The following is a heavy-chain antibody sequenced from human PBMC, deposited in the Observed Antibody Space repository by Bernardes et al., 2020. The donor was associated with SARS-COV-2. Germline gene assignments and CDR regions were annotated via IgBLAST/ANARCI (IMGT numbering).Heavy chain of an antibody. D-gene: IGHD6-13*01. J-gene: IGHJ6*02. CDR2: ISSSSAYI. V-gene: IGHV3-21*01. Sequence: GGSLRLSCVASGFTFSLNSMNWVRQAPGKGLEWVSSISSSSAYINYADSVKGRFTISRDNAKNSLYLQMNSLRAEDTAVYYCARDLGNPEGYHYHGMDVWGQGTTVTVSS. CDR1: GFTFSLNS. CDR3: ARDLGNPEGYHYHGMDV.